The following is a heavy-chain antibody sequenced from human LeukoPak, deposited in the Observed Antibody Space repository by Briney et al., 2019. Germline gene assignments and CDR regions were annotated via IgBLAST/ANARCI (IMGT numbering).Heavy chain of an antibody. V-gene: IGHV3-53*01. J-gene: IGHJ4*02. CDR1: GFTVSSNY. Sequence: GGSLRLSCAASGFTVSSNYMSWVRQAPGKGLEWVSVICSGGSTYYADSVKGRFTISRDNSKNTLYLQMNSLRAENTAVYYCAREGRYSSGFDYWGQGTLVTVSS. CDR3: AREGRYSSGFDY. CDR2: ICSGGST. D-gene: IGHD6-13*01.